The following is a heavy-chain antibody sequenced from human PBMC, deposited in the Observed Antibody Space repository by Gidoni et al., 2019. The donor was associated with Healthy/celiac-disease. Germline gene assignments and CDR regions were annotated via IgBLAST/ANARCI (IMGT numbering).Heavy chain of an antibody. CDR2: IGSSSSTI. J-gene: IGHJ4*02. CDR1: GFTFSSYE. Sequence: EVQLVESGGGVVQPGGSLRLSCAASGFTFSSYEMHWVRQAPGKGLEWVSYIGSSSSTIYYADSVKGIFTITRDNAKNSLYLQMNGLGAEDTAVYYCARLGNYFDYWGQGTLVTVSS. V-gene: IGHV3-48*03. CDR3: ARLGNYFDY.